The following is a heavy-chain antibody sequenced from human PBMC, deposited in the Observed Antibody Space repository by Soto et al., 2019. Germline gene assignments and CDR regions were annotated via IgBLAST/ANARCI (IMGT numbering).Heavy chain of an antibody. Sequence: QVQLVQSGAEVKKPGASVKVSCKASGYTFTSYDINWVRQATGQGLEWMGWMNPNGGNTGYAQKFQGRVTMTRNTSLNTGYMELSSLRSEDTAVYYCARAREKSYGYDGYWGQRTLVTVS. V-gene: IGHV1-8*01. D-gene: IGHD5-18*01. J-gene: IGHJ4*02. CDR1: GYTFTSYD. CDR2: MNPNGGNT. CDR3: ARAREKSYGYDGY.